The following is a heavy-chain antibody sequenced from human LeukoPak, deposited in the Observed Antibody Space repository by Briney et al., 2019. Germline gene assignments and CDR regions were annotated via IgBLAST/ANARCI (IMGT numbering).Heavy chain of an antibody. CDR2: IKKTGSET. Sequence: GGSLRLSCAASGFTFSHFWMSWVRQAPGKGLEWVAYIKKTGSETYYVDSVKGRFTITRDNTRNSLFLQMYSLRAEDTAVYFCAREDGYCSGGNCYSYFDSWGXGTLVTVSS. V-gene: IGHV3-7*01. CDR1: GFTFSHFW. D-gene: IGHD2-15*01. CDR3: AREDGYCSGGNCYSYFDS. J-gene: IGHJ4*02.